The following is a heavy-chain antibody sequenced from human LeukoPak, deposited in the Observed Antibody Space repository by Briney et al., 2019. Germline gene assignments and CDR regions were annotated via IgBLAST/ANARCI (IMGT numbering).Heavy chain of an antibody. Sequence: AGSLRLSCAASGFTFSSGSMNWVRQAPGKGLELVSSISSSSSYIYYADSVKGRFTISRDNAKNSLYLQMNSLRAEDTAVYYCARAILRGRLNDAFDIWGQGTMVTVSS. CDR3: ARAILRGRLNDAFDI. V-gene: IGHV3-21*01. CDR2: ISSSSSYI. D-gene: IGHD2-21*02. J-gene: IGHJ3*02. CDR1: GFTFSSGS.